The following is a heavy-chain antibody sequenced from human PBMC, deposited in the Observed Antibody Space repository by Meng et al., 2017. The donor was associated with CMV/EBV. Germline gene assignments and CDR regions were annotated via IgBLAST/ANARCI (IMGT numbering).Heavy chain of an antibody. CDR3: ARDHCSSTSCYLLYYYYGMDV. Sequence: GGSLRLSCAASGFTFSSYSMNWVRQAPGKGLEWVSYISSSSSTIYYADSVKGRFTISRDNAKISLYLQMNSLRAEDTAVYYCARDHCSSTSCYLLYYYYGMDVWGQGTTVTVSS. V-gene: IGHV3-48*04. CDR1: GFTFSSYS. J-gene: IGHJ6*02. CDR2: ISSSSSTI. D-gene: IGHD2-2*01.